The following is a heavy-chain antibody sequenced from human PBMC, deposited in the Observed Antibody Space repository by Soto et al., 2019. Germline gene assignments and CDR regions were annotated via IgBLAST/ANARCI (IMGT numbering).Heavy chain of an antibody. CDR2: ISGSGGGT. CDR1: GFTFSSYA. CDR3: AIRLVLDAFDI. J-gene: IGHJ3*02. D-gene: IGHD2-8*01. V-gene: IGHV3-23*01. Sequence: GGLLPSCSASGFTFSSYAMSGVRQAPGKGLEWVSTISGSGGGTYYADSVKGRFTISRDNSKNTLYLQMNSLRAEDTAVYYCAIRLVLDAFDIWGQGTMVTV.